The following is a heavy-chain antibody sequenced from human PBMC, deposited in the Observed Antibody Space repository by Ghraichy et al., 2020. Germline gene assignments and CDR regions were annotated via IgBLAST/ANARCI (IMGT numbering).Heavy chain of an antibody. CDR2: ISSSSDTI. CDR3: ARSYGDSAGYYYYGMDV. V-gene: IGHV3-48*01. J-gene: IGHJ6*02. CDR1: GFTFSNYN. D-gene: IGHD4-17*01. Sequence: GSLRLSCAASGFTFSNYNMKWVRQAPGKGLEWVSYISSSSDTIYYADSVKGRFTISRDNAKNSLYLQMNSLRAEDTAVYYCARSYGDSAGYYYYGMDVWGQGTTVTVSS.